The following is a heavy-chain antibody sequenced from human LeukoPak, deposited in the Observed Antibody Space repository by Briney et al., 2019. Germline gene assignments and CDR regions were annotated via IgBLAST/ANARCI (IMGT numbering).Heavy chain of an antibody. Sequence: GGSLRLSCAASGFTFSTYSMNWVRQAPGKGLEWVSSITSSSRYIYYADSVKGRFTISRDNSKNTLYLQMNSLRAEDTAVYYCARESRGGVPFDPWGQGTLVTVSS. J-gene: IGHJ5*02. CDR2: ITSSSRYI. D-gene: IGHD3-16*01. CDR3: ARESRGGVPFDP. CDR1: GFTFSTYS. V-gene: IGHV3-21*01.